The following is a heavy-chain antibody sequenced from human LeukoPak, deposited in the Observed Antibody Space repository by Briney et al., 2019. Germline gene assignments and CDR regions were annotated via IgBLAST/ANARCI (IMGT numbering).Heavy chain of an antibody. J-gene: IGHJ5*02. Sequence: PRGSLRLSCAPSGVTSSDDYISWIRQAPGKWLGWVSYISSSGSTIYYADSVKGRFPISRDNAKNSLYLQMNSLRAEDTAVYYCARDSYYDSSGYYWLGGPRNWFDPWGQGTLVTVSS. CDR3: ARDSYYDSSGYYWLGGPRNWFDP. CDR1: GVTSSDDY. CDR2: ISSSGSTI. D-gene: IGHD3-22*01. V-gene: IGHV3-11*01.